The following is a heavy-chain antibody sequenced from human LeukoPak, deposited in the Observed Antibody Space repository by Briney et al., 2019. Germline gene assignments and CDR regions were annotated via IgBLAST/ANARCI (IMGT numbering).Heavy chain of an antibody. Sequence: PGGSLRLSCAASGFTFSSYSMNWVRQAPGKGLEWVSYISSSSSTIYYADSVKGRFTISRDNAKNSLYLQMNSLRAEDTAVYYCAKHEKYSSSSHFDYWGQGTLVTVSS. D-gene: IGHD6-6*01. CDR2: ISSSSSTI. CDR1: GFTFSSYS. J-gene: IGHJ4*02. V-gene: IGHV3-48*04. CDR3: AKHEKYSSSSHFDY.